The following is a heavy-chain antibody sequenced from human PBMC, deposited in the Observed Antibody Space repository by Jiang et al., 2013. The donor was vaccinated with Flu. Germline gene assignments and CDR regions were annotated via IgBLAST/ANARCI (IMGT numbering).Heavy chain of an antibody. J-gene: IGHJ4*02. D-gene: IGHD3-16*01. Sequence: LLKPSETLSLTCAVSGYSINSGYFWGWIRQPPGRGLECIGNFYHAGSSDYNPSLNSRITESVDTSKNQFSLKLSSVTAADTAVYYCARLGGVRTSVGWIPQVIDYWGQGILVAVSS. V-gene: IGHV4-38-2*01. CDR3: ARLGGVRTSVGWIPQVIDY. CDR1: GYSINSGYF. CDR2: FYHAGSS.